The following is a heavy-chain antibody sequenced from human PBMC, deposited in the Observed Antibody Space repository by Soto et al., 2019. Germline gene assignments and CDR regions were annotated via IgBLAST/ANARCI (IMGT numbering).Heavy chain of an antibody. CDR2: IIPILGIA. V-gene: IGHV1-69*08. D-gene: IGHD3-10*01. J-gene: IGHJ3*02. CDR1: GGTFSPYI. Sequence: QAQLVQSGAGVKKPGSSVKVSCRASGGTFSPYIISWVRQAPGQGLEWMGRIIPILGIANYAKNFQGRVTITADKSTSTVYMELSSLRSEDTAVYYCAREDYYGSGSYYNNDAFAIWGQGTMVTVSS. CDR3: AREDYYGSGSYYNNDAFAI.